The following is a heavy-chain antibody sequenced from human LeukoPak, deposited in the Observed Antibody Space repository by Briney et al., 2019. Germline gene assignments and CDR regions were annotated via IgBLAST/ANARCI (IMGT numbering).Heavy chain of an antibody. J-gene: IGHJ4*02. CDR2: IYHNGST. V-gene: IGHV4-39*01. D-gene: IGHD3-16*01. CDR3: ARRWAHFDY. CDR1: GGSISTSVYY. Sequence: SETLSLTXTVSGGSISTSVYYWGWIRQPPGKELEWIGTIYHNGSTYYNPSLKSRITIFVDTSKNQFSLKLNSVTAADTAVYYCARRWAHFDYWGQGTLVTVSS.